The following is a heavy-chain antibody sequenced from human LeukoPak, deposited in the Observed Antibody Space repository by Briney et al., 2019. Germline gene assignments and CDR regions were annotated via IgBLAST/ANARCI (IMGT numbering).Heavy chain of an antibody. D-gene: IGHD3-3*01. J-gene: IGHJ4*02. CDR2: IYHSGST. Sequence: PSETLSLTCTVSGYSISSGYYWGWIRQPPGKGLEWIGSIYHSGSTYYNPSLKSRVTISVETSKNQFSLKLSSVTAADTAVYYCARETRSYDFWSGSSGGLDYWGQGTLVTVSS. CDR3: ARETRSYDFWSGSSGGLDY. V-gene: IGHV4-38-2*02. CDR1: GYSISSGYY.